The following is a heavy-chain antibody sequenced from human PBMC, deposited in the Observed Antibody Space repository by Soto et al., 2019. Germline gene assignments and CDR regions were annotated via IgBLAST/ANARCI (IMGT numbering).Heavy chain of an antibody. D-gene: IGHD1-26*01. CDR3: GGSGSYYRVDY. Sequence: QVQLVESGGGVVQPGRSLTLSCVGSGFTFKDDAMHCVRQAPGKGLEWVSVMSYDGKKEFYADSVRGRFTISRDNSKNTLYLQMSGLSVVDTAVYYCGGSGSYYRVDYWGQGTLVAVSS. J-gene: IGHJ4*02. CDR1: GFTFKDDA. V-gene: IGHV3-30*04. CDR2: MSYDGKKE.